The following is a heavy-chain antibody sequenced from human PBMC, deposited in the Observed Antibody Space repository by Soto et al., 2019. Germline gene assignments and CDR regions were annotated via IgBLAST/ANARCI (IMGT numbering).Heavy chain of an antibody. Sequence: LRLSCAASGFAFSTYGIHWVRQALGKGLEWVALISYDGGDFYYADSVKGRFTISRDNSKHTLSLQMDSLRVEDTAVYYCAKDFGAWSDSWGQGTLVTVSS. CDR2: ISYDGGDF. V-gene: IGHV3-30*18. CDR3: AKDFGAWSDS. J-gene: IGHJ5*01. D-gene: IGHD3-10*01. CDR1: GFAFSTYG.